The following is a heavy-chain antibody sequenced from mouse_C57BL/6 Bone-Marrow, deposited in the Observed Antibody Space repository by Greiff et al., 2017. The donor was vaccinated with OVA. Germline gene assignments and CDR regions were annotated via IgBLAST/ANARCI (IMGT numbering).Heavy chain of an antibody. D-gene: IGHD1-1*01. Sequence: QVQLQQSGAELARPGASVKLSCKASGYTFTSYGISWVKQRTGQGLEWIGEIYPRSGNTYYNEKFKGKATLTADKSSSTAYMELRSLTSEDSAVYFCARDYYGSSPAWFAYWAKGLWSLSLQ. CDR1: GYTFTSYG. J-gene: IGHJ3*01. V-gene: IGHV1-81*01. CDR2: IYPRSGNT. CDR3: ARDYYGSSPAWFAY.